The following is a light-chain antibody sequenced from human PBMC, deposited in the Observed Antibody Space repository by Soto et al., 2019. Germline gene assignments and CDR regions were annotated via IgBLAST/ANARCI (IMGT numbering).Light chain of an antibody. CDR2: AAS. V-gene: IGKV1-39*01. Sequence: DIQMTQSPSSLSASVGDRVTITCRASQSITSYLNWYQQKPGKAPQLLIYAASSLQSGVPSRFSGSGSGTAFPLIISRLQPEDVATYFCQRSYTTPWTFGRGTKVEVK. CDR3: QRSYTTPWT. J-gene: IGKJ1*01. CDR1: QSITSY.